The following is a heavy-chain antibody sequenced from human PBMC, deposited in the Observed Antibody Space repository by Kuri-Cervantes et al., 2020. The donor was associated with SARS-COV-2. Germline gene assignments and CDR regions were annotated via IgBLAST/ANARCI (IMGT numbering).Heavy chain of an antibody. CDR1: GYNLTSYW. V-gene: IGHV5-10-1*01. D-gene: IGHD3-22*01. CDR3: ARHWVFYDSNGWGGLNWFDP. Sequence: GGSLRLSGQGSGYNLTSYWISWVRQMPGKGLEWMGKIDPSDSYTKYSPSFEGHVTISVDESISTVYLQWISLKVSDTAIYYCARHWVFYDSNGWGGLNWFDPWGQGTLVTVSS. CDR2: IDPSDSYT. J-gene: IGHJ5*02.